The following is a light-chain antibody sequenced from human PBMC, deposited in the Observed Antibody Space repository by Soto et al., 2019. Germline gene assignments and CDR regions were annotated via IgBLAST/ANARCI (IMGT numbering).Light chain of an antibody. CDR2: EGS. CDR1: SSDVGSYHL. V-gene: IGLV2-23*01. Sequence: QSALTQPASVSGSPGQSITFSCTGTSSDVGSYHLVSWYQHHPGKAPKLMIYEGSKRPSGVSNRFSGSKSGTTASLTISGLQAEDEADYYCCSYAGSSTFVFGTGTKLTVL. CDR3: CSYAGSSTFV. J-gene: IGLJ1*01.